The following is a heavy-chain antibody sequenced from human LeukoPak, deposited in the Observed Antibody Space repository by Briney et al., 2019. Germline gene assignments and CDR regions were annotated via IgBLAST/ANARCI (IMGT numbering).Heavy chain of an antibody. CDR1: GFTFSSYA. CDR2: SGSGGST. CDR3: ARGDGYGGNSGLDY. J-gene: IGHJ4*02. Sequence: GGFLRLSCAASGFTFSSYAMSWVRQAPGKGLEWVSGSGSGGSTYYTDSVKGRFTISRDNAKNTLSLQMNSLRAEDTAVYYCARGDGYGGNSGLDYWGQGTLVTVSS. D-gene: IGHD4-23*01. V-gene: IGHV3-23*01.